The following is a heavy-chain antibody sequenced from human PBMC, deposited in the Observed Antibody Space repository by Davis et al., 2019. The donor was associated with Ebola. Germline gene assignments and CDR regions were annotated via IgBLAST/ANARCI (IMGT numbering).Heavy chain of an antibody. J-gene: IGHJ4*02. CDR1: GFVFSSYV. Sequence: GGSLRLSCAASGFVFSSYVMSWVRRAPGKGLEWVSTLGLSADTYYAGSVKGRFTISRDNSRNTLYLQMDSLRAEDTALYYCARDPGDRRVDYWGQGTLVTVSS. CDR2: LGLSADT. CDR3: ARDPGDRRVDY. V-gene: IGHV3-23*01.